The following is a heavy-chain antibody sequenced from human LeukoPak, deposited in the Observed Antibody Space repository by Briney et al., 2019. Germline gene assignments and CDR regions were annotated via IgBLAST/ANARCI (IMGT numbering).Heavy chain of an antibody. V-gene: IGHV3-30*18. D-gene: IGHD1-1*01. CDR2: ISDDARNE. Sequence: GRSLRLSCAASGFPFSGYGMNWVRQAPGKGPEWVTVISDDARNEDYADSVKGRFTISRDNSKNILYLQMNSLRVEDTAVYYCAKGVASSIWNAIDVWGQGTLVTVSS. CDR3: AKGVASSIWNAIDV. CDR1: GFPFSGYG. J-gene: IGHJ4*02.